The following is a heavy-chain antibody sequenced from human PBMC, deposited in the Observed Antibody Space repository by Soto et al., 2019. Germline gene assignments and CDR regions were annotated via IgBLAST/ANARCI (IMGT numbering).Heavy chain of an antibody. D-gene: IGHD3-22*01. CDR3: AHRLPSGYYNNGGTFNY. CDR2: IYWDDDK. CDR1: GFSLSTSGVG. V-gene: IGHV2-5*02. J-gene: IGHJ4*02. Sequence: QITLKESAPTLVKPTQTLTLTCTFSGFSLSTSGVGVGWIRQPPGKALECLALIYWDDDKRYSPSLKSRLTITMDTSKNQVVLTMTNMDPVDTGTYYCAHRLPSGYYNNGGTFNYWGQGALVTVSS.